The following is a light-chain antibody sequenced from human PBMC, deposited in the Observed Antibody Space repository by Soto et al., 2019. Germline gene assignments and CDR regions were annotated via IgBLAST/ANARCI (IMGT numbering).Light chain of an antibody. V-gene: IGKV1-39*01. CDR3: QQSFTTPS. Sequence: DIQMTQSPSSLSASVGDRVNITSRASQTVSSYLNWYQQKPGTVPKLLIYATSNLQSGVPSRFSGRGFGTDFTLTISSLQPEDFATYYCQQSFTTPSFGQGTRLEI. CDR1: QTVSSY. CDR2: ATS. J-gene: IGKJ5*01.